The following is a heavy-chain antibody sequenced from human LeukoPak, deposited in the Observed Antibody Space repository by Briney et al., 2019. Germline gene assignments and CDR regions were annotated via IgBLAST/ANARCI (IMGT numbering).Heavy chain of an antibody. J-gene: IGHJ4*02. V-gene: IGHV3-30*03. CDR3: ASDYSSGWFGSALDY. Sequence: GGSLRLSCAASGFTFSSYGMHWVRQAPGKGLEWVAVISYDGSNKYYADSVKGRFTISRDNSKNTLYLQMNSLRAEDTAVYYCASDYSSGWFGSALDYWGQGTLVTVSS. D-gene: IGHD6-19*01. CDR1: GFTFSSYG. CDR2: ISYDGSNK.